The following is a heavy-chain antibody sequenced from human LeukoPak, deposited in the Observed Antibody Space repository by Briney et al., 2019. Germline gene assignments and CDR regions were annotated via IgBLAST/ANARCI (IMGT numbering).Heavy chain of an antibody. V-gene: IGHV4-30-4*01. CDR2: IYHSGST. CDR3: ARGVRGRKWYYFDS. J-gene: IGHJ4*02. Sequence: PSETLSLTCSVSGDSITSGDYYWTWIRQSPGEGLEWLGYIYHSGSTLYHPPLESRLSLSVDTSKNQFSLTLTSVTAADSAVFYCARGVRGRKWYYFDSWGRGTLVTVSS. CDR1: GDSITSGDYY. D-gene: IGHD2-15*01.